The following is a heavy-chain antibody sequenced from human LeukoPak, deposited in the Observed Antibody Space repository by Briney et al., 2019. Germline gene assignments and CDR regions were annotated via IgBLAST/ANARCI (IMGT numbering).Heavy chain of an antibody. CDR3: ARETTSSGYYVVDY. J-gene: IGHJ4*02. Sequence: GGSLRLSCAASGFTFSNAWMSWVRQAPGKGLEWVSSISSSSSYIYYADSVKGRFTISRDNAKNSLYLQMNSLRAEDTAVYYCARETTSSGYYVVDYWGQGTLVTVSS. D-gene: IGHD3-22*01. V-gene: IGHV3-21*01. CDR1: GFTFSNAW. CDR2: ISSSSSYI.